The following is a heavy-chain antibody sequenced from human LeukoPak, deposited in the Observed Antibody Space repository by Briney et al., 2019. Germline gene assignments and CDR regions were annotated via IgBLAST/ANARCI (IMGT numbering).Heavy chain of an antibody. D-gene: IGHD1-1*01. Sequence: ASVKVSCKASGYTFTSYGINWVRQAPGQGLEWIGWISSYNGNTNYAQKLQGRVTMTTDTSTTTGYLELRSLRSDDTAVYYCARRTNGTTGYFDYWGQGTLVTVSS. CDR1: GYTFTSYG. CDR2: ISSYNGNT. V-gene: IGHV1-18*01. CDR3: ARRTNGTTGYFDY. J-gene: IGHJ4*02.